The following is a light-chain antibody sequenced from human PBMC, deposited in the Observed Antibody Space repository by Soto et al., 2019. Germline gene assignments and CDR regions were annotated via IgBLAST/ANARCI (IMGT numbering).Light chain of an antibody. CDR3: SSYTSSTTEV. Sequence: QSALTQPASVSGSPGQSITISCTGTSRDIGGYKYVSWYQQYPGKAPKLMIYDVSNRPSGVSDRFSGSKSGNTASLTISGLQAEDEADYYCSSYTSSTTEVFGGGTKVTVL. CDR1: SRDIGGYKY. CDR2: DVS. V-gene: IGLV2-14*01. J-gene: IGLJ2*01.